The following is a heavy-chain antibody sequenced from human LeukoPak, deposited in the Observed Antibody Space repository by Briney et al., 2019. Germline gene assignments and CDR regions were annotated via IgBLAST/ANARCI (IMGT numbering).Heavy chain of an antibody. Sequence: PGGSLRLSCAASGFTFSSYEMNWVRQAPGKGLEWVSYISSSGSTIYYADSVKGRFTISRDNAKNSLYLQMNSLRAEDTAVYYCAELGTTMIGGVWGKGTTVAISS. J-gene: IGHJ6*04. CDR3: AELGTTMIGGV. CDR1: GFTFSSYE. CDR2: ISSSGSTI. D-gene: IGHD3-10*02. V-gene: IGHV3-48*03.